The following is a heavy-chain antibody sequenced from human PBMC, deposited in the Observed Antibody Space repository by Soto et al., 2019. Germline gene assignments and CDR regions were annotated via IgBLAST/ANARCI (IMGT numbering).Heavy chain of an antibody. CDR2: IYPGDSDT. D-gene: IGHD3-10*01. CDR1: GDIFTSYW. J-gene: IGHJ6*02. Sequence: GESLNISCKGSGDIFTSYWIGWVRQMPGKGLEWMGIIYPGDSDTRYSPSFQGQVTISADKSISTAYLQWSSLKASDTAMYYCARHHGSGNYYYYGMDVWGQGTTVTVSS. CDR3: ARHHGSGNYYYYGMDV. V-gene: IGHV5-51*01.